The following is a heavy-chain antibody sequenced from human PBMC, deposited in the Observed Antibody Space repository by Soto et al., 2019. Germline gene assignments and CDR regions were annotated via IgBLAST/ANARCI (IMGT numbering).Heavy chain of an antibody. CDR2: ISGSAGST. CDR3: AKDSNRGIAVAGTTFDY. V-gene: IGHV3-23*01. J-gene: IGHJ4*02. CDR1: GFTFSSYA. D-gene: IGHD6-19*01. Sequence: GGSLRLSCAASGFTFSSYAMTWVRQAPGKGLEWVSAISGSAGSTYYADSVKGRFTISRDNSKNTLYLQMNSLRAEDAAIYYCAKDSNRGIAVAGTTFDYWGQGTLVTVSS.